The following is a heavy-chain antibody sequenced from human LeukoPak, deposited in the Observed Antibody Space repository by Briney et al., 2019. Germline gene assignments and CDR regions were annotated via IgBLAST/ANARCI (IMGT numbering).Heavy chain of an antibody. CDR3: ARGALDAATPFDS. V-gene: IGHV3-21*01. CDR2: ISSSSSYI. CDR1: GFTFSSYG. D-gene: IGHD2-15*01. J-gene: IGHJ5*01. Sequence: GGSLRLSCAASGFTFSSYGMNWVRQAPGKGLEWVSSISSSSSYIYYADSLKGRFTISRDNAKKSVYLQMNSLRAEDTAVYYCARGALDAATPFDSWGQGTLVTVSS.